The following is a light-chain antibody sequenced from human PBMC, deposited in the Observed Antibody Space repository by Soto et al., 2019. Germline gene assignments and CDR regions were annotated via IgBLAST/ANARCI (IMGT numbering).Light chain of an antibody. Sequence: QSVLTQPPSVSGAPGQRVTISCTGCSSNIGAGYDVHWYQQLPGTAPKLLIYGNSNRPSGVPDRFSGSKSGTSASLAITGLQAEDEADYYCQSYDSSLSVFGTGTKLTVL. CDR2: GNS. V-gene: IGLV1-40*01. CDR1: SSNIGAGYD. CDR3: QSYDSSLSV. J-gene: IGLJ1*01.